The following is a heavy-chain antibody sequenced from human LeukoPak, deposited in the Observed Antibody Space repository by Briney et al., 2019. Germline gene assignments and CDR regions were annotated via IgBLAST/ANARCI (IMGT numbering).Heavy chain of an antibody. CDR2: MSSGSRYI. CDR3: TRDRPTGASRVFVVQ. Sequence: GGSLRLSCAASGFTFGSYAMTWVRQAPGKGLEWVSSMSSGSRYIYYADSVRGRFTISGDNAKNSLYLLMNSLRAEDTAVYYCTRDRPTGASRVFVVQWGQGTLVTVSS. D-gene: IGHD3-3*01. J-gene: IGHJ4*02. V-gene: IGHV3-21*01. CDR1: GFTFGSYA.